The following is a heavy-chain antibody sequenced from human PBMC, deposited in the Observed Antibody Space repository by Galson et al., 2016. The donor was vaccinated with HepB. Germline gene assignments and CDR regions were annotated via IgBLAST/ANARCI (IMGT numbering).Heavy chain of an antibody. CDR2: IYNDGNT. V-gene: IGHV3-53*04. CDR3: ATAYCNGARCPMWAAFDI. J-gene: IGHJ3*02. D-gene: IGHD2-15*01. CDR1: GFSVSNNY. Sequence: SLRLSCAASGFSVSNNYMSWVRQAPGKGLECVSVIYNDGNTSYAGSVRGRFTTSRHDSKNTLYLQMSGLRAEDTALYYCATAYCNGARCPMWAAFDIWGRGTMVSVSS.